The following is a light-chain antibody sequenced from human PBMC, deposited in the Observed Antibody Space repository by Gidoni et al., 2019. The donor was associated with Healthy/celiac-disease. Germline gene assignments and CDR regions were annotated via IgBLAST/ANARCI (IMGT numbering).Light chain of an antibody. J-gene: IGKJ1*01. Sequence: DIQMTQSPSTLSASVGDRVTIPCRASQSISSWLAWYQQKPGKAPKLLIYKASSIESGVPSKCSGSGSGTEFTLTISSLQPDDFATYYCQQYNSYSPWTFGQGTKVEIK. CDR3: QQYNSYSPWT. CDR2: KAS. V-gene: IGKV1-5*03. CDR1: QSISSW.